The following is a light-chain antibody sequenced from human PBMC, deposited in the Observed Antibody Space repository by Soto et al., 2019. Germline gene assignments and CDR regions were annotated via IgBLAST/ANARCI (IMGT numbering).Light chain of an antibody. CDR1: QSVSSY. Sequence: EIVLTQPPAPPSLSPGERATLFCRASQSVSSYLAWYQQKPGQAHRLLIYDAYNRATGIQARFSGSGSGTDFTLTFRSLEPENFAVYYCKQYSNWPITFGQGTRLEIK. CDR3: KQYSNWPIT. J-gene: IGKJ5*01. CDR2: DAY. V-gene: IGKV3-11*01.